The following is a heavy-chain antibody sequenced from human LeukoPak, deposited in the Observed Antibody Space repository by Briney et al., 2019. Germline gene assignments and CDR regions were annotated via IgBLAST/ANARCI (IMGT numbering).Heavy chain of an antibody. V-gene: IGHV4-34*01. CDR2: INHSGST. CDR1: GGSFSGYY. D-gene: IGHD3-3*01. CDR3: AREGGFYRPLDY. Sequence: SETPSLTCAVYGGSFSGYYWSWIRQPPGRGLEWIGEINHSGSTNYDPSLKSRVTISVDTSKNQFTLKLTSVTAADTAVYYCAREGGFYRPLDYSGQGTLVTVAP. J-gene: IGHJ4*02.